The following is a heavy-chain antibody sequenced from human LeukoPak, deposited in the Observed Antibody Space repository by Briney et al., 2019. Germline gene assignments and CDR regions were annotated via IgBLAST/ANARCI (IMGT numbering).Heavy chain of an antibody. V-gene: IGHV3-33*01. CDR1: GFSFSSYG. CDR2: LWYDGSNK. J-gene: IGHJ4*02. Sequence: GGSLRLSCAASGFSFSSYGMHWVRQAPGKGLEGVAVLWYDGSNKYYADSVKGRFTISRDNSKNRLYLQMNSLRAEDTAVYYCARDSGAAMTYFDHWGQGTLVTVSS. CDR3: ARDSGAAMTYFDH. D-gene: IGHD5-18*01.